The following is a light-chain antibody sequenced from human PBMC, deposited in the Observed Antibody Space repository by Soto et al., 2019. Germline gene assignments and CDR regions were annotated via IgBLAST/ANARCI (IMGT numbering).Light chain of an antibody. CDR3: QQYYSTPYT. J-gene: IGKJ2*01. CDR2: WAS. V-gene: IGKV4-1*01. Sequence: DIVMTQSPDSLAVSLGERTTINCKSSQSVLYSSNNKNYLAWYQQKPGQPPQLLIYWASSRESGVPDRFSGSGSETDFTLTISGLQAEDVAVYYCQQYYSTPYTFGQGPKLEIK. CDR1: QSVLYSSNNKNY.